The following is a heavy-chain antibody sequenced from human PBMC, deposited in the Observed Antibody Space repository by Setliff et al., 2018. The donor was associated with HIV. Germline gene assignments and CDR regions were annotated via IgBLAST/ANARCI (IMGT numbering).Heavy chain of an antibody. V-gene: IGHV1-18*01. Sequence: GASVKVSCKASGYTFSNYGISWVRQAPGQGLEWMGWISPYNGNTNYVQKLQGRVIITTDTSTSTAYMELRSLRSDDTALYYCARKPTGSPSDYWGQGTLVTVSS. D-gene: IGHD2-2*01. CDR1: GYTFSNYG. CDR3: ARKPTGSPSDY. CDR2: ISPYNGNT. J-gene: IGHJ4*02.